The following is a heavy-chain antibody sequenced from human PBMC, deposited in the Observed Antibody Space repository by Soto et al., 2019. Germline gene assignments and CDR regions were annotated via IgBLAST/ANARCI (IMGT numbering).Heavy chain of an antibody. J-gene: IGHJ5*02. CDR1: GFTFSIYA. D-gene: IGHD2-15*01. Sequence: GGSLRLSCVASGFTFSIYALSWVRQAPGKGLEWVSAISVSGGSTYYADSVKRRFTISRDNSKNTLYLQMNSLRAEDTAVYYCATDIGLRYCSGDTCTDHWGQGALVTVSS. CDR2: ISVSGGST. V-gene: IGHV3-23*01. CDR3: ATDIGLRYCSGDTCTDH.